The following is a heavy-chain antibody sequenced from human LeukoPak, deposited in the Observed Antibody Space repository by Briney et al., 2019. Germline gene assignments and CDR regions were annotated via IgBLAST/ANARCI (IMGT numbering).Heavy chain of an antibody. CDR1: GFTFSSYA. J-gene: IGHJ3*02. CDR3: AKDRTHYGSGSYPVAFDI. CDR2: ISYDGSNK. V-gene: IGHV3-30-3*01. D-gene: IGHD3-10*01. Sequence: GRSLRLSCAASGFTFSSYAMHWVRQAPGKGLEWVAVISYDGSNKYYADSVKGRFTISRDNAKNSLYLQMNSLRAEDTALYYCAKDRTHYGSGSYPVAFDIWGQGTMVTVSS.